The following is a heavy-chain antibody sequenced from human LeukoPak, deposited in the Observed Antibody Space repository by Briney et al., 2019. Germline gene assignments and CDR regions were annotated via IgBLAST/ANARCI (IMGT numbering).Heavy chain of an antibody. CDR3: ARAVSWTDYYYYMDV. CDR2: VSTTGST. J-gene: IGHJ6*03. V-gene: IGHV4-61*02. D-gene: IGHD6-13*01. Sequence: ASETLSLTCTVSGGSISSGRYYWSWIRQPAGKGLEWIGRVSTTGSTNYNPSLKSRVTISVDTSKNQFSLKLSSVTAADTAVYYCARAVSWTDYYYYMDVWGKGTTVTVSS. CDR1: GGSISSGRYY.